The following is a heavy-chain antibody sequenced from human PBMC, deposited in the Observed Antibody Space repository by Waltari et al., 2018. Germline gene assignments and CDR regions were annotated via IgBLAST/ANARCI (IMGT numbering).Heavy chain of an antibody. V-gene: IGHV1-46*01. CDR1: GYTFTRYY. D-gene: IGHD3-22*01. J-gene: IGHJ4*02. CDR3: ARAQTYYYDSSGYYLGLGY. CDR2: INPSGGST. Sequence: QVQLVQSGAEVKKPGASVKVSCKASGYTFTRYYMHWVRQAPGQGLEWMGIINPSGGSTSYAQKFQGRVTMTRDTSTSTVYMELSSLRSEDTAVYYCARAQTYYYDSSGYYLGLGYWGQGTLVTVSS.